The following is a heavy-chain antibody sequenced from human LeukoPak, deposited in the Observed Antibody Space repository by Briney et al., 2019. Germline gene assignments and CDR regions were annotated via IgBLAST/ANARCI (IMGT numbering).Heavy chain of an antibody. J-gene: IGHJ6*03. CDR2: IQSDGRNK. V-gene: IGHV3-30*02. CDR1: GFSFSTYG. Sequence: GGSLRLSCAVSGFSFSTYGMHWVRQAPGKGLEWLAFIQSDGRNKYYADSVKGRFTISRDNSKNTLFLQMNSLRAEDTAVYYCARGIAVAEKWVYYYYYYMDVWGKGTTVTISS. CDR3: ARGIAVAEKWVYYYYYYMDV. D-gene: IGHD6-19*01.